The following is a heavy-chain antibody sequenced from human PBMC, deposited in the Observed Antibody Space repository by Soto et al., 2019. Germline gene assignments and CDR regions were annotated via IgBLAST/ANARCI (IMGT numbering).Heavy chain of an antibody. CDR1: GFIFRNYG. CDR2: IWYDGVHK. D-gene: IGHD5-12*01. CDR3: ARDQGEIVAAPIENTGLSNRLDS. J-gene: IGHJ5*01. V-gene: IGHV3-33*01. Sequence: QVKVVESGGGVVQPVRSLTLSCAASGFIFRNYGMHWVRQAPGKGLEWLAAIWYDGVHKHYADSVKGRFSTSRDNSKNTVYLQINSLRAEDTAVYYCARDQGEIVAAPIENTGLSNRLDSWGQGTLVTVSS.